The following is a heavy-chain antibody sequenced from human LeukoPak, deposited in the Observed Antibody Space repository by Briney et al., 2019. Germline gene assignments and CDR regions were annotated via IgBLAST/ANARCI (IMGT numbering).Heavy chain of an antibody. CDR2: ISAYNGST. CDR3: ARVAPDRIQLWSNDDY. Sequence: ASVKVSCKASGYTFTSYGISWVRQAPGQGLEWMGWISAYNGSTNYAQKLQGRVTMTTDTSTSTAYMELRSLRSDDTAVYYCARVAPDRIQLWSNDDYWGQGTLVTVSS. CDR1: GYTFTSYG. V-gene: IGHV1-18*01. D-gene: IGHD5-18*01. J-gene: IGHJ4*02.